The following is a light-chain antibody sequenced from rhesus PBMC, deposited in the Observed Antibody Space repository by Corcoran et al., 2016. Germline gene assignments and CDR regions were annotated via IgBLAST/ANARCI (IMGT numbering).Light chain of an antibody. Sequence: DIQMTQSPSSLSASVGDTVTITCRASQGISSYLNWFQQKPGKAPKLLIYDASRLESGVPSRFSGSGSGTDFTLTISSLQPEDFAAYYCLQHNVYPLTFGGGTKVEIK. CDR1: QGISSY. V-gene: IGKV1-28*03. CDR2: DAS. CDR3: LQHNVYPLT. J-gene: IGKJ4*01.